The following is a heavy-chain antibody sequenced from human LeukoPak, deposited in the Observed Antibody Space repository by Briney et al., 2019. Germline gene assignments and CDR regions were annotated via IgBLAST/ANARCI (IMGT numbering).Heavy chain of an antibody. V-gene: IGHV3-21*01. D-gene: IGHD2-15*01. CDR1: GVTFSSYS. J-gene: IGHJ4*02. CDR2: ISSSSSYI. CDR3: ARGAAYCSGGSCYPSFDY. Sequence: GVSLRLSCAASGVTFSSYSMNWVRQAPGKGLEWVSSISSSSSYIYYADSVKGRFTISRDNAKNSLYLQMNSLRAEDTAVYYCARGAAYCSGGSCYPSFDYWGQGTLVTVSS.